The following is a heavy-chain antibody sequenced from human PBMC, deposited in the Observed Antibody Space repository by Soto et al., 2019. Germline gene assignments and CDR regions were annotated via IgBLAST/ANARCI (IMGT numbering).Heavy chain of an antibody. CDR3: ARGYRITMIVVVITTYPSWFDP. D-gene: IGHD3-22*01. J-gene: IGHJ5*02. CDR1: GGSISSSSYY. CDR2: IYYSGST. V-gene: IGHV4-39*01. Sequence: SETLSLTCTVSGGSISSSSYYWGWIRQPPGKGLEWIGSIYYSGSTYYNPSLKSRVTISVDTSKNQFSLKLSSVTAADTAVYYCARGYRITMIVVVITTYPSWFDPWGQGTLVTVSS.